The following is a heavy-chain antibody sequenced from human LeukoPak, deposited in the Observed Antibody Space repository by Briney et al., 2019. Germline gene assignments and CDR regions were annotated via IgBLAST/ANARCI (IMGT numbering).Heavy chain of an antibody. CDR2: VYTSGYT. V-gene: IGHV4-4*07. D-gene: IGHD3-22*01. J-gene: IGHJ5*02. Sequence: SETLSLTCTVSGGSISGYYWSWIRQPAGKGLEWIGRVYTSGYTEYSPSLKSRATMSVDTSKNQFSLKLSSVTAADTAVYYCARDRPSFYYDSSGYGVGWFDPWGQGTLVTVSS. CDR3: ARDRPSFYYDSSGYGVGWFDP. CDR1: GGSISGYY.